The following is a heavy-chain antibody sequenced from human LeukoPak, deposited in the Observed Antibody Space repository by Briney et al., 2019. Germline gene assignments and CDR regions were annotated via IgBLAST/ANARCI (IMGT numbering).Heavy chain of an antibody. J-gene: IGHJ4*02. CDR1: GFTFSSYA. CDR3: AKDNVKDYYDSSGHFDY. CDR2: ISGSGGST. D-gene: IGHD3-22*01. Sequence: GGSLRLSCAASGFTFSSYAMSWVRQAPGKGLEWVSAISGSGGSTYYAGSVKGRFTISRDNSKNTLYLQMNSLRAEDTAVYYCAKDNVKDYYDSSGHFDYWGQGTLVTVSS. V-gene: IGHV3-23*01.